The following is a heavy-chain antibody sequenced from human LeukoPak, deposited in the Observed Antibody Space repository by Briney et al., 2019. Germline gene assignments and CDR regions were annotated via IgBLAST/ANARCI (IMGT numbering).Heavy chain of an antibody. J-gene: IGHJ4*02. CDR1: GFTFNNYA. V-gene: IGHV3-23*01. D-gene: IGHD3-22*01. Sequence: QPGGSLRLSCAASGFTFNNYAMNWVRQAPGKGLEWVSAISGSGGSTYYADSVKGRFTISRDKSKNTLYLQMNSLRAEDTAVYYCAKDRGAYYYDSSGYFPCFDYWGQGTLVTVSS. CDR3: AKDRGAYYYDSSGYFPCFDY. CDR2: ISGSGGST.